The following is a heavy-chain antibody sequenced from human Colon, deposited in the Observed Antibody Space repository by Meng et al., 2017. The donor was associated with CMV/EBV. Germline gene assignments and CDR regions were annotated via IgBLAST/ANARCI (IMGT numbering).Heavy chain of an antibody. J-gene: IGHJ6*02. CDR1: GYSFTGYY. CDR3: ARDREFAMDV. V-gene: IGHV1-2*02. Sequence: ASVKVSCKASGYSFTGYYLHWVRQAPGQGLAWMGRINPFSGATSFEEKFQGRVAMTADSSTTTAYMELRRLTNDDSAVYYCARDREFAMDVWGQGTTVTVSS. CDR2: INPFSGAT.